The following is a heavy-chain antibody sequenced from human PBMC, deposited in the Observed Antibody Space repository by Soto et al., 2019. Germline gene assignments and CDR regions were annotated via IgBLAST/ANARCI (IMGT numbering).Heavy chain of an antibody. CDR3: ARVRVLVPAAIVRFDP. CDR2: INHSGST. D-gene: IGHD2-2*01. CDR1: GGSFSGYY. V-gene: IGHV4-34*01. J-gene: IGHJ5*02. Sequence: ASETLSLTCAVYGGSFSGYYWTWIRQPPGTGLEWIGEINHSGSTNYNPSLKSRVTISVDTSKNQFSLKLSSVTAADTAVYYCARVRVLVPAAIVRFDPWGQGTPVTVSS.